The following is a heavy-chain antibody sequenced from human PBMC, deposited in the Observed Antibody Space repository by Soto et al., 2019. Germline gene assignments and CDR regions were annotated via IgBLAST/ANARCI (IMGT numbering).Heavy chain of an antibody. CDR3: FRGGFPDYGKERRY. CDR2: IYASGGST. J-gene: IGHJ4*02. CDR1: GYTFTSYN. Sequence: QVQLMQSGAEVKKPGASVKVSCKASGYTFTSYNVHWVRQAPGQGLEWMGIIYASGGSTTYAQNFRGRLAVTRDTPTSTVYMELSSLRSDDTAVYYCFRGGFPDYGKERRYWGQGTLVTVSS. V-gene: IGHV1-46*01. D-gene: IGHD4-17*01.